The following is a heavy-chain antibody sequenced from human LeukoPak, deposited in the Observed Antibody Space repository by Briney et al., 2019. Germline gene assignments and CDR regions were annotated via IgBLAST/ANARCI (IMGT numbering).Heavy chain of an antibody. CDR1: GFTFSSYW. V-gene: IGHV3-7*05. D-gene: IGHD3-22*01. CDR2: IKQDGSEK. CDR3: ARDFIVSYYDSSGFGY. J-gene: IGHJ4*02. Sequence: GGSLRLSCAASGFTFSSYWMSWVRQAPGKGLGWVANIKQDGSEKYYVDSVKGRFTISRDNAKNSLYLQMNSLRAEDTAVYYCARDFIVSYYDSSGFGYWGQGTLVTVSS.